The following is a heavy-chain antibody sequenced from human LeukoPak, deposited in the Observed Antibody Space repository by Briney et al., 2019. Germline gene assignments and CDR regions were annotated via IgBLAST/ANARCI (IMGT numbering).Heavy chain of an antibody. V-gene: IGHV3-23*01. J-gene: IGHJ6*02. D-gene: IGHD6-19*01. CDR1: GGSISSGGYY. CDR2: VSGRGERT. CDR3: ANQPGLYDSGWSWTYHFFGVDV. Sequence: LSLTCTVSGGSISSGGYYWSWVRQAPGKGLEWVSAVSGRGERTYYADFVQGRFSISRDNSKDTVYLQMNSLRAGDTAIYYCANQPGLYDSGWSWTYHFFGVDVWGQGTTVTVSS.